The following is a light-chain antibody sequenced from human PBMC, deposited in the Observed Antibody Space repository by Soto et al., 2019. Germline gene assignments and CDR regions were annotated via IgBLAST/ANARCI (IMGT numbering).Light chain of an antibody. CDR3: QPYNSYSLT. J-gene: IGKJ1*01. CDR1: QGISSY. CDR2: PAS. Sequence: IQLTQSPSSLSAFVGDRVTITCRASQGISSYLAWYQQKPGKAPKLLIFPASTLQSGVPSRFSGSGSGTEFTLTISSLQPDDFATYYCQPYNSYSLTVGPGTKVDIK. V-gene: IGKV1-9*01.